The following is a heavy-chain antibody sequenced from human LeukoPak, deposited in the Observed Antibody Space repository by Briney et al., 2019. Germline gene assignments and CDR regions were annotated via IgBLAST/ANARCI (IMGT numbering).Heavy chain of an antibody. CDR1: GGSISNYY. V-gene: IGHV4-59*12. Sequence: PSETLSLTCTVSGGSISNYYWSWIRQSPGKGLEWIGYIYYTGNTNYNPSLESRVIISVDTSKNQFSLKLSSVTAADTAVYYCARDVLADFDYWGQGTLVTVSS. CDR3: ARDVLADFDY. CDR2: IYYTGNT. J-gene: IGHJ4*02.